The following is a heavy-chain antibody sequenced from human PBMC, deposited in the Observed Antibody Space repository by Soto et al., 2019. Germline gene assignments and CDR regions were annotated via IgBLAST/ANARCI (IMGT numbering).Heavy chain of an antibody. CDR3: AKVSGDQLLSTFDY. V-gene: IGHV3-23*01. CDR1: GFTFIRYV. Sequence: PGGSLRLSCAGSGFTFIRYVMSWVRQAPGKGLEWVSAISGSGGSTYFADSVKGRFTISRDNSKNTLYLQMNRLRAEDTAVYYCAKVSGDQLLSTFDYWGQGTLVTVSS. CDR2: ISGSGGST. D-gene: IGHD2-2*01. J-gene: IGHJ4*02.